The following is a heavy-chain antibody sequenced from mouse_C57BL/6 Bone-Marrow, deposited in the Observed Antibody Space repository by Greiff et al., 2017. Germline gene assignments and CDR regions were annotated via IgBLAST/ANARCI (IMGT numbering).Heavy chain of an antibody. CDR3: TREPPYGFYAMDY. J-gene: IGHJ4*01. D-gene: IGHD2-2*01. CDR1: GFTFSSYA. Sequence: EVQRVESGEGLVKPGGSLKLSCAASGFTFSSYAMSWVRQTPEKRLEWVAYISSGGDYIYYADTVKGRFTISRDNARNTLYLQRSSLKSEDIAMYYCTREPPYGFYAMDYWGQGTSVTVSS. V-gene: IGHV5-9-1*02. CDR2: ISSGGDYI.